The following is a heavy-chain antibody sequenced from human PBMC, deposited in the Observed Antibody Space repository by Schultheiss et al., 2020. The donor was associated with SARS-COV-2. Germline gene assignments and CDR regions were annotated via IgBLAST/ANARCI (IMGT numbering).Heavy chain of an antibody. CDR2: IWYDGCNK. CDR3: ARDRMITFGGVYGMDV. CDR1: GFTFSSYA. D-gene: IGHD3-16*01. Sequence: GGSLRLSCAASGFTFSSYAMHWVRQAPGKGLEWVAVIWYDGCNKYYADSVKGRFTISRDNSKNTLYLQMNSMRAEDTAVYYCARDRMITFGGVYGMDVWGRGTAVTVSS. J-gene: IGHJ6*02. V-gene: IGHV3-30*07.